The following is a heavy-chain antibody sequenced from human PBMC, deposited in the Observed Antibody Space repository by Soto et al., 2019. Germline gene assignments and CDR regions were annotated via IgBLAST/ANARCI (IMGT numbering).Heavy chain of an antibody. CDR2: IYYSGST. J-gene: IGHJ4*02. D-gene: IGHD2-21*02. CDR1: GGSISSGGYY. V-gene: IGHV4-31*03. Sequence: QVQLQESGPGLVKPSQTLSLTCTVSGGSISSGGYYWSWIRQHPGKGLEWIGYIYYSGSTYYNPSLKSRVTISVATSKNQFSLKLSSVTAADTAVYYCAREIYGGNSFDYWGQGTLVTVSS. CDR3: AREIYGGNSFDY.